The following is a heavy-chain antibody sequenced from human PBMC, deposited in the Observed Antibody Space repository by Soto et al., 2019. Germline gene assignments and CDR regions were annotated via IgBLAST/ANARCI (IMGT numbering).Heavy chain of an antibody. Sequence: WTWLRQPPGKGLEWIGYIYHSGSTYYNPSLKSRVTISVDRSKNQFSLKMTSVTAADTAVYYCARGYGDSGFDYWGQGTLVTVSS. CDR3: ARGYGDSGFDY. J-gene: IGHJ4*02. D-gene: IGHD4-17*01. V-gene: IGHV4-30-2*01. CDR2: IYHSGST.